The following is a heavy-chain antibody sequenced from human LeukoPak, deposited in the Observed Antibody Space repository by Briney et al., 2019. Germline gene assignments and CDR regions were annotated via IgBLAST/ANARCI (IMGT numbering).Heavy chain of an antibody. J-gene: IGHJ4*02. D-gene: IGHD2-2*01. Sequence: PGGSLRLSCAASGFTFSSYWMHWVRQVPGKGLVWVSRINGDGSTTSYADYVKGRFTISRDNSRNTLYLQMNSLRAGDTAVYYCAKSFRSTSLDYWGQGTLVTVSS. CDR3: AKSFRSTSLDY. V-gene: IGHV3-74*01. CDR1: GFTFSSYW. CDR2: INGDGSTT.